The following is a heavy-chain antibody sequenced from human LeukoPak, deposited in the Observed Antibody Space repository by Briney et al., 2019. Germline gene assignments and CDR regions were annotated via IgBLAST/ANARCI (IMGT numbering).Heavy chain of an antibody. J-gene: IGHJ4*02. CDR1: GGSISSSSYY. Sequence: SETLSLTCTVSGGSISSSSYYWGWIRQPPGKGLEWIGSIYYSGSTYYNPSLKSRVTISVDTSKNQFSLKLSSVTAADTAVYYCASVAYDSSGYYPPDYWGQGTLVTVSS. D-gene: IGHD3-22*01. V-gene: IGHV4-39*07. CDR3: ASVAYDSSGYYPPDY. CDR2: IYYSGST.